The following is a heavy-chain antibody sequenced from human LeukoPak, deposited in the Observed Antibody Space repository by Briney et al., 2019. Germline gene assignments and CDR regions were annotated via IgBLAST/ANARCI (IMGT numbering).Heavy chain of an antibody. CDR1: GYRFNSYW. D-gene: IGHD1-7*01. V-gene: IGHV5-10-1*01. CDR2: IDPSDSYT. J-gene: IGHJ5*02. CDR3: AESRITGTTDWFDP. Sequence: GESLKISCKGPGYRFNSYWISWVRQMPGKGLEWMGRIDPSDSYTNYSPSFQGHVTISADKSISTAYLQWSSLKASDNAMYYCAESRITGTTDWFDPWGQGTLVTVSS.